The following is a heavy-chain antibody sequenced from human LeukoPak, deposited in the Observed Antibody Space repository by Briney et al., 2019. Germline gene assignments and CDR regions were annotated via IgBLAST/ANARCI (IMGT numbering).Heavy chain of an antibody. J-gene: IGHJ5*02. D-gene: IGHD2-15*01. V-gene: IGHV5-51*01. CDR3: ARQEYCSGGSCYTWFDP. CDR2: IYPADSDI. Sequence: GESLKISCKGSGYSINNYWIGWVRQMPGKGLEWMGIIYPADSDIRYSPSFQGQVTISADKSISTAYLQWSSSKASDTAMYYCARQEYCSGGSCYTWFDPWGQGTLVTVSS. CDR1: GYSINNYW.